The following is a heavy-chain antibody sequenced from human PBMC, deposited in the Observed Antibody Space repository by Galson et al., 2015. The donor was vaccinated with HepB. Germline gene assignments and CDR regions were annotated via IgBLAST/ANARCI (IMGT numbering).Heavy chain of an antibody. CDR1: GYTFTSYD. CDR2: MNPNSGNT. Sequence: SVKVSCKASGYTFTSYDINWVRQATGQGLEWMGWMNPNSGNTGYAQTFQGRVTMTRNTSISAAYMELSSLRSEDTAGYYCARGLDSSWYWFDPWCQGTLVTVSS. V-gene: IGHV1-8*01. D-gene: IGHD6-13*01. J-gene: IGHJ5*02. CDR3: ARGLDSSWYWFDP.